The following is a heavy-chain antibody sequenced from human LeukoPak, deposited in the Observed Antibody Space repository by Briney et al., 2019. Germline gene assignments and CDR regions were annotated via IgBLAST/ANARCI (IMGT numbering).Heavy chain of an antibody. CDR3: AKGPRAYSSSPTYYFDY. D-gene: IGHD6-6*01. J-gene: IGHJ4*02. Sequence: GGSLRLSCAASGFTFSSYGMHWVRQAPGKGLEWVAFIRYDGSNKYYADSVKGRFTISRDNSKNTLYLQMNSLRAEDTAVYYCAKGPRAYSSSPTYYFDYWGQGTLVTVSS. CDR2: IRYDGSNK. CDR1: GFTFSSYG. V-gene: IGHV3-30*02.